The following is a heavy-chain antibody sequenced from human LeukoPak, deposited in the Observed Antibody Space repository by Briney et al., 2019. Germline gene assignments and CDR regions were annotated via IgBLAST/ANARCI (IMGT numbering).Heavy chain of an antibody. CDR3: ATLRRDGLKGYFDY. Sequence: SETLSLTCTVSGGSISSGHYYWSWIRRPPGKGLEWIGYIYYRGSTYYNPSLKSRITISVDTSKNQFSLKLSSVTAADTAVYYCATLRRDGLKGYFDYWGQGTLVTVSS. CDR1: GGSISSGHYY. D-gene: IGHD5-24*01. V-gene: IGHV4-30-4*02. J-gene: IGHJ4*02. CDR2: IYYRGST.